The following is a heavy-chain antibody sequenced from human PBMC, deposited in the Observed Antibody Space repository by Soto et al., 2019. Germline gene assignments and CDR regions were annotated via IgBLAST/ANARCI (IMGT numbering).Heavy chain of an antibody. CDR1: GGSISSGDYY. CDR3: ARTYGGDYFDS. J-gene: IGHJ4*02. CDR2: IYYRGRT. D-gene: IGHD2-21*01. V-gene: IGHV4-30-4*01. Sequence: QVQLQESGPGLVKPSQTLSLTCTVSGGSISSGDYYWAWIRQPPGKGLEWIGHIYYRGRTYYNPSLKDPVSLFGGTSKNPVPLNLKSVTASDTAVYFCARTYGGDYFDSWGQGTLVTVSS.